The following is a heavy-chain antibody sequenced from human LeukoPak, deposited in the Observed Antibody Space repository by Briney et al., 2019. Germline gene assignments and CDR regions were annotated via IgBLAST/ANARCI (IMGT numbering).Heavy chain of an antibody. D-gene: IGHD3-22*01. J-gene: IGHJ4*02. Sequence: SGPTLVNPTQTLTLTCTFSGFSLSTSGMCVSWICQPPGKALEWLARIDWDDDKYYSTSLKTRLTISKDTSKNQVVLTMTNMDPVDTATYYCARMYYYDSSGYYYNFDYWDQGTLVTVSS. CDR1: GFSLSTSGMC. V-gene: IGHV2-70*11. CDR3: ARMYYYDSSGYYYNFDY. CDR2: IDWDDDK.